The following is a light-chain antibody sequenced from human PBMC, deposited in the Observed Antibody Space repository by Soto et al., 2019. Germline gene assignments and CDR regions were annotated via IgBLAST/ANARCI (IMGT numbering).Light chain of an antibody. J-gene: IGKJ1*01. CDR3: QQYNSYSWT. CDR2: DAS. CDR1: QSISSW. Sequence: DIQMTQSPSTLSASAGERANLSFRASQSISSWLAWYQQKPGKAPKLLIYDASSLESGVPSRFSGSGSGTEFTLTISSLQPEDPAAYDCQQYNSYSWTCGQGTKGDIK. V-gene: IGKV1-5*01.